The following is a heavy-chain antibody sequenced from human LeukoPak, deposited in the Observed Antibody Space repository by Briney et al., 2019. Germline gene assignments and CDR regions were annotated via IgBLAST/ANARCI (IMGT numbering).Heavy chain of an antibody. J-gene: IGHJ4*02. D-gene: IGHD3-22*01. Sequence: PGGSLRLSWAASGFTFSSYAMSWVRQAPGKGLEWVSAISGSGGSTYYADSVKGRFTISRDNSKNTLYLQMNSLRAEDTAVYYCAKGYYYDSSGYYPEYFDYWGQGTLVTVSS. CDR3: AKGYYYDSSGYYPEYFDY. CDR1: GFTFSSYA. CDR2: ISGSGGST. V-gene: IGHV3-23*01.